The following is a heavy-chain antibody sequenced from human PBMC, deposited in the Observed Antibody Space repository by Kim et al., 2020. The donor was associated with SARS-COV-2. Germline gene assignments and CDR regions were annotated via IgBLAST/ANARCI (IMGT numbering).Heavy chain of an antibody. CDR2: TSSGGTTI. D-gene: IGHD4-17*01. CDR3: ARTPNNGYGDYGGADY. J-gene: IGHJ4*02. Sequence: GGSLRLSCAASGFTFSDYYMSWIRQAPGKGLEWVSFTSSGGTTIYYADSVKGRFTISRDNAKNSLYLQMNSLRAEDTALYYCARTPNNGYGDYGGADYWGQGTPVTVSS. CDR1: GFTFSDYY. V-gene: IGHV3-11*01.